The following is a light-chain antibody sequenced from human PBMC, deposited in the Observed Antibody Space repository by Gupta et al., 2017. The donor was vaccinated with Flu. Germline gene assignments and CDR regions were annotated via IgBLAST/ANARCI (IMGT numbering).Light chain of an antibody. V-gene: IGKV1-39*01. Sequence: QSGVSSRFSGGESGTAGTDFTLTISSLQPDDFAIYYCQQSYSTPHTFGQGTKLDIK. J-gene: IGKJ2*01. CDR3: QQSYSTPHT.